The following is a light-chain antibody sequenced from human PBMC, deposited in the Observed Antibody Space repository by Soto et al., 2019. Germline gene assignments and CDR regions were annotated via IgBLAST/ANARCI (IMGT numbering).Light chain of an antibody. Sequence: EVVMTQSPATLSVSPGERATLSCRASQSVGRNLARYQQQPGQAPGLLIYDASKRATGIPARFSASGSGTDFTPTISSLEHEDSAVYYCQQWSKGPSLTFGGGTKVDIK. J-gene: IGKJ4*01. CDR3: QQWSKGPSLT. CDR2: DAS. V-gene: IGKV3-11*01. CDR1: QSVGRN.